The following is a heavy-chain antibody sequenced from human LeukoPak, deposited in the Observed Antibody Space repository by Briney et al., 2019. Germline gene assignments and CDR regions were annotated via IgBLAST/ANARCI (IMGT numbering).Heavy chain of an antibody. CDR3: ATRGGEGYSSSWSTFDY. CDR1: GGSFSGYY. V-gene: IGHV4-34*01. CDR2: INHSGST. Sequence: PSETLSLTCAVYGGSFSGYYWSWIRQPPGKGLEWIGEINHSGSTNYNPSLKSRVTISVDKSKNQFSLKLSSVTAADTAVYYCATRGGEGYSSSWSTFDYWGQGTLVTVSS. J-gene: IGHJ4*02. D-gene: IGHD6-13*01.